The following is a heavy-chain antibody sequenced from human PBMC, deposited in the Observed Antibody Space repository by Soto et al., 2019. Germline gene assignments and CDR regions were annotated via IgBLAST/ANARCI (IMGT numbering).Heavy chain of an antibody. Sequence: GGSLRLSCAASGFTFSNYWMHWVRQDPGKGLVWVSRINSDGSSTNYADSVKGRFTISRDNAQNTLYLQMNSLRAEDTAVYYCVRDLYDSSGFGYWGQGALVTVSS. V-gene: IGHV3-74*01. D-gene: IGHD3-22*01. J-gene: IGHJ4*02. CDR1: GFTFSNYW. CDR3: VRDLYDSSGFGY. CDR2: INSDGSST.